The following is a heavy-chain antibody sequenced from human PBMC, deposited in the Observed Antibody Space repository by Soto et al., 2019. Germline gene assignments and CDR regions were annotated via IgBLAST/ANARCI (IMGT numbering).Heavy chain of an antibody. CDR3: VREYFGESI. Sequence: PGGSLRLSCAASGSSFSSYAMNWVRQAPGKGLEWVSHISSSGRATYYADSVRGRFTISRDSAANSLYLQMNSLRAEDTAIYYCVREYFGESIWGLGTLVTVSS. CDR1: GSSFSSYA. J-gene: IGHJ1*01. CDR2: ISSSGRAT. D-gene: IGHD3-10*01. V-gene: IGHV3-48*03.